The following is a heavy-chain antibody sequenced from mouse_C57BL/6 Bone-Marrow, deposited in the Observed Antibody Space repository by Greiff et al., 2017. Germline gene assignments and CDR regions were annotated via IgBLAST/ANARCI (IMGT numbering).Heavy chain of an antibody. CDR2: IRLKSDKYAT. CDR3: TKLYYDYDRDVDY. CDR1: GFTFSNYW. V-gene: IGHV6-3*01. D-gene: IGHD2-4*01. J-gene: IGHJ2*01. Sequence: EVKLMESGGGLVQPGGSMKLSCVASGFTFSNYWMSWVRQSPAGGHEWVAQIRLKSDKYATHYAESVKGRFTISRDDSKSGVYLQKNNLRAEDTGIYYCTKLYYDYDRDVDYWGQGTTLTVSS.